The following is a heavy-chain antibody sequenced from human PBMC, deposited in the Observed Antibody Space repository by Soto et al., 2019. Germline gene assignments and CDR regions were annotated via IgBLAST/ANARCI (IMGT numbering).Heavy chain of an antibody. D-gene: IGHD2-21*02. J-gene: IGHJ6*02. V-gene: IGHV3-21*01. CDR3: ARVMCGDCSAYYYYSMDV. CDR1: GFSFGIYT. CDR2: IGTTSTYI. Sequence: GGSLRLSCAASGFSFGIYTITWVRQAPGKGLEWVASIGTTSTYIYYADSVRGRFTISRDNAKNSLYLQMNSLRGEDTAVYYCARVMCGDCSAYYYYSMDVSSHGTTVTVSS.